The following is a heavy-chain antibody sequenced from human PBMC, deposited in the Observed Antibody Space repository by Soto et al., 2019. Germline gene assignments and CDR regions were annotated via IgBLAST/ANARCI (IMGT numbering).Heavy chain of an antibody. D-gene: IGHD1-26*01. CDR1: GYSFTSYW. J-gene: IGHJ4*02. V-gene: IGHV5-51*01. CDR2: IYPGDSDT. Sequence: PRQSLKISCKGSGYSFTSYWIGWVRQMPGKGLEWMGIIYPGDSDTRYSPSFQGQVTISADKSISTVYLQWSTLKASDAAIYYCWETRGLRKDFYDYRGQGTLVTVSS. CDR3: WETRGLRKDFYDY.